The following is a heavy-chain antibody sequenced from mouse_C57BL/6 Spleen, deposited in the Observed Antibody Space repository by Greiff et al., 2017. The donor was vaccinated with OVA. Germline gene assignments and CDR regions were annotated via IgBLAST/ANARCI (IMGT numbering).Heavy chain of an antibody. CDR1: GFSLTSYG. D-gene: IGHD1-3*01. J-gene: IGHJ4*01. CDR3: AKNNPKGDAMDY. CDR2: IWRGGST. Sequence: VKLVESGPGLVQPSQSLSITCTVSGFSLTSYGVHWVRQSPGKGLEWLGVIWRGGSTDYNAAFMSRLSITKDNSKSQVFFKMNSLQADDTAIYYCAKNNPKGDAMDYWGQGTSVTVSS. V-gene: IGHV2-5*01.